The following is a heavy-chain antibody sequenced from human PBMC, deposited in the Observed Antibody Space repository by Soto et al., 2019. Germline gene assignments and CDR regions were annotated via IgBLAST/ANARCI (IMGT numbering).Heavy chain of an antibody. Sequence: QAHLVESGGGVVQPGRSLRLSCAASGFTFTSYGMHWARQALGTRLEWVAVISYDGGLQHYADSVKGRFTISRDNSKNMVLLQMNSLRAEDTAVYYCVSDRGYGHASVPYSWGQGTLVSVSS. J-gene: IGHJ4*02. D-gene: IGHD5-18*01. V-gene: IGHV3-30*03. CDR2: ISYDGGLQ. CDR3: VSDRGYGHASVPYS. CDR1: GFTFTSYG.